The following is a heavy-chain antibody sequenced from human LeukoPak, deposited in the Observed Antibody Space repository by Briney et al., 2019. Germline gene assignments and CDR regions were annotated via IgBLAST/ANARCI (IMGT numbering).Heavy chain of an antibody. J-gene: IGHJ3*02. Sequence: GGSLRLSCAASGFTFSSYAMNWVRQAPGKGLEWVSAISGSGGSTYYADSVKGRFTISRDNSKNTLYLQMNSLRAEDTAVYYCAKMKAALRYFDWLPHGAFDIWGQGTMVTVSS. CDR2: ISGSGGST. D-gene: IGHD3-9*01. CDR1: GFTFSSYA. V-gene: IGHV3-23*01. CDR3: AKMKAALRYFDWLPHGAFDI.